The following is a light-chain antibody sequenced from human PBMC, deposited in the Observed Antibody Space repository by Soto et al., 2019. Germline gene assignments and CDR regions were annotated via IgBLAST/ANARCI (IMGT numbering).Light chain of an antibody. CDR2: KAS. Sequence: DIQMTQSPSTLSGSVGDRVTITCRASQTISSWLAWYQQKPGKAHKXLIYKASTLKSGVPSRFSGSGSGTEGTITISSLQPDDFETYYCQHYNSYSEAFGQGTKVDIK. CDR3: QHYNSYSEA. CDR1: QTISSW. J-gene: IGKJ1*01. V-gene: IGKV1-5*03.